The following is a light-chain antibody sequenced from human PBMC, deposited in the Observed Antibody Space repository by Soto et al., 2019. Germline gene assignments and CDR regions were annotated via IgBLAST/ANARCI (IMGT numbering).Light chain of an antibody. Sequence: QSALTQPASVSGSPGQSITISCTGTSSDVGGYNYVSWYQQHPGKAPKLIIYDVSNWPSGVSNRFSGSKSGNTASLTISGLQAEDEADYYCSSYTGSSTYVVFGGGTKLTVL. CDR1: SSDVGGYNY. CDR2: DVS. CDR3: SSYTGSSTYVV. J-gene: IGLJ2*01. V-gene: IGLV2-14*01.